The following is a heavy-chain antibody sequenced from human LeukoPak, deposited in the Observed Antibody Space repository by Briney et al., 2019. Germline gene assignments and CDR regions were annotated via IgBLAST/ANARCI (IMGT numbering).Heavy chain of an antibody. D-gene: IGHD3-10*01. V-gene: IGHV4-34*01. CDR3: ARGPHFYDSGSYEYSYYYYYYGMDV. Sequence: PSETLSLTCAVYGGSFSGYYWTWVRQPPGKGLEWIGEINHKGATNYNPSLKSRVTISLDTSKNQFSLKLSSVTAADTAVYYCARGPHFYDSGSYEYSYYYYYYGMDVWGKGTAATVSS. CDR2: INHKGAT. J-gene: IGHJ6*04. CDR1: GGSFSGYY.